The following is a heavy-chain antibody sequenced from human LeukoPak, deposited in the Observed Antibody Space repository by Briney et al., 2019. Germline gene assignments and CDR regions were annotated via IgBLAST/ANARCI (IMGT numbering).Heavy chain of an antibody. J-gene: IGHJ4*02. D-gene: IGHD6-19*01. CDR1: GFTFSSYW. CDR3: ARESYNSGIDY. CDR2: INKDGGEK. V-gene: IGHV3-7*03. Sequence: GGSLRLSCAASGFTFSSYWMSWVRQAPGKGLEWVANINKDGGEKYYVDSVKGRFTISRDNSKNTLYLQMNSLRAEDTAVYYCARESYNSGIDYWGQGTLVTVSS.